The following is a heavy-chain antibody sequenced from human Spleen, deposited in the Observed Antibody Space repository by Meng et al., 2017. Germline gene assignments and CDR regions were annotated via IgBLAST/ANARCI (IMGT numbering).Heavy chain of an antibody. J-gene: IGHJ4*02. D-gene: IGHD3-16*02. CDR1: GGSFRGYY. V-gene: IGHV4-34*01. CDR3: ARVKVPYDYVWGSYRWPFDY. Sequence: GPLKTRGAGLVQPAETRALTCVVYGGSFRGYYWGWIRQPPGKGLEWIGDINHSGSTNYNPSLKSRVTISVDTSKNQFSLKLSSVTAADTAVYYCARVKVPYDYVWGSYRWPFDYWGQGTLVTVSS. CDR2: INHSGST.